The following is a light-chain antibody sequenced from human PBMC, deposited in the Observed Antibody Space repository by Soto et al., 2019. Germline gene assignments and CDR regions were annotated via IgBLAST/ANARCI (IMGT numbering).Light chain of an antibody. V-gene: IGKV3-20*01. CDR2: GSS. Sequence: EVVLTQSPGTLSLSPGERATLSCRASQSVRNNYLAWYQQKPGQSPKLLIFGSSDRATGIPNRFSGSGSGTDFTLTISRLEPEGFAVYYCQQYGSSPPYTFGQGTKLEIK. CDR1: QSVRNNY. J-gene: IGKJ2*01. CDR3: QQYGSSPPYT.